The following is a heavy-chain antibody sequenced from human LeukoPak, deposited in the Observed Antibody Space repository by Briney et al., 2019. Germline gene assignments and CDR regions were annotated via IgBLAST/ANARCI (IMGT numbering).Heavy chain of an antibody. V-gene: IGHV3-23*01. CDR3: AKITKATTPNY. CDR1: GFTLSNYA. J-gene: IGHJ4*02. CDR2: ITDSGRKT. Sequence: GGSLRLSCAASGFTLSNYAMNWVRQASGKGLEWVSGITDSGRKTYYADSVKGRFSISRDNSKNTVYLQMSDLRAEDTAVYYCAKITKATTPNYWGQGTLVTVSS. D-gene: IGHD3-10*01.